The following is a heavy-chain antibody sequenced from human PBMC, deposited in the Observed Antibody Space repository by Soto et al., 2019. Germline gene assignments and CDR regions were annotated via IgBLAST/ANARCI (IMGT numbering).Heavy chain of an antibody. D-gene: IGHD5-12*01. J-gene: IGHJ4*02. CDR2: INHSGST. Sequence: PSETLSLTCAVYGGSFSGYYWSWIRQPPGKGLEWIGEINHSGSTNYNPSLKSRVTISVDTSKNQFSLKLSSVTAADTAVYYCARVWDRGYSSFYSTDMDYWGQGTLVTVSS. CDR3: ARVWDRGYSSFYSTDMDY. V-gene: IGHV4-34*01. CDR1: GGSFSGYY.